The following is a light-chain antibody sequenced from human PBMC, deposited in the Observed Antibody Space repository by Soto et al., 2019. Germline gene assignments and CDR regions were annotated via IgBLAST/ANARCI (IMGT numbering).Light chain of an antibody. V-gene: IGKV3-20*01. J-gene: IGKJ1*01. Sequence: EIVLTQSPGTLSLSPGARATLSCRASQSVSSSYLAWYQQKPGQAPRLLIYGASSRATGIPDRFSGSGSGTDFTMTISGREPEDFAVYYCQQYGSSPWAFGQGNKFEIK. CDR1: QSVSSSY. CDR3: QQYGSSPWA. CDR2: GAS.